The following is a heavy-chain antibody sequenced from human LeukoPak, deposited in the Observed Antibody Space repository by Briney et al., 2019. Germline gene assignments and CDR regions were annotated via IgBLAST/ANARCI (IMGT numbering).Heavy chain of an antibody. J-gene: IGHJ6*03. CDR2: ISGSGGST. CDR1: GFTFSSYA. D-gene: IGHD3-3*01. CDR3: AKDGWHDFWSGIFYYYYYMDV. V-gene: IGHV3-23*01. Sequence: PGGSLRLSCAASGFTFSSYAMSWVRQAPGKGLEWVSAISGSGGSTYYADSVKGRFTISRDNSKNTLYLQMNSLRAEDTAVYYCAKDGWHDFWSGIFYYYYYMDVWGKGTTVTVSS.